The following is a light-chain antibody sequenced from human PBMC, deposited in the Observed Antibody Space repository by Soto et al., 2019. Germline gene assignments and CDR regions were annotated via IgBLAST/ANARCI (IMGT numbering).Light chain of an antibody. V-gene: IGKV1-39*01. J-gene: IGKJ4*01. Sequence: DIQMTQSPSSLSASVGDRVTITCRASQSISSYLNWYQQKPGKAPKLLIYAASSLQSGVPSRFSGSGSGTDFTLTINSLQPEDFATYYCQQSYNTPVTFGGGTKVEIK. CDR2: AAS. CDR3: QQSYNTPVT. CDR1: QSISSY.